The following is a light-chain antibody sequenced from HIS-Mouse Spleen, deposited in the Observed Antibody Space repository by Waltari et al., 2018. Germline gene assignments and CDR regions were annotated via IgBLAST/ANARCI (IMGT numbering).Light chain of an antibody. Sequence: SYELPQPPSVSVSPGQTASITSSGHKLGVKSACWYQQKPGQSPVLVIYQDSKRPSRIPERFSGSNSGNTATLTISGTQAMDEADYYCQAWDSSTAVFGGGTKLTVL. CDR2: QDS. V-gene: IGLV3-1*01. J-gene: IGLJ2*01. CDR3: QAWDSSTAV. CDR1: KLGVKS.